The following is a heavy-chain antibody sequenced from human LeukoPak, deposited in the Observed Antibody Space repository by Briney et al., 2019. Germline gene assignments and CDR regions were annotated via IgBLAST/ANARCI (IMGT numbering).Heavy chain of an antibody. CDR2: ISAYNGNT. J-gene: IGHJ4*02. CDR1: GYTFTSYG. CDR3: ARDLIGVGYSYGYDY. Sequence: ASVKVSCNASGYTFTSYGISWVRQAPGQGLEWMGWISAYNGNTNYAQKFQGRVTITADKSTSTAYMELSSLRSEDTAVYYCARDLIGVGYSYGYDYWGQGTLVTVSS. V-gene: IGHV1-18*01. D-gene: IGHD5-18*01.